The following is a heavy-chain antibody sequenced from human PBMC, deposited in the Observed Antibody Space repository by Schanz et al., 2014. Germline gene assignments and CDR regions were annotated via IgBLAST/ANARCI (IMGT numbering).Heavy chain of an antibody. J-gene: IGHJ3*02. CDR2: FIPILDVG. CDR1: GGTFSSYT. CDR3: ARGTMPGTFDI. D-gene: IGHD2-2*01. Sequence: QVQLVQSGGEMKKPGASVKVSCKASGGTFSSYTISWVRQAPGQGLEWVGRFIPILDVGNYAQQFQGRVTFTADKSTSTAYMELSSLRYEDTALYYCARGTMPGTFDIWGQGTMVTVSS. V-gene: IGHV1-69*02.